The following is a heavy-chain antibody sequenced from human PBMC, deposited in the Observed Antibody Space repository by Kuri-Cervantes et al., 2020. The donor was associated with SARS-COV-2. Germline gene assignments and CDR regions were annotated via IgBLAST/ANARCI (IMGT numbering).Heavy chain of an antibody. CDR1: GYTLTELS. CDR3: ARGRDDYGLG. Sequence: SVKVSCKVSGYTLTELSMHWVRQAPGQGLEWMGGIIPIFGTANYAQKFQGRVTITTDESTSTAYMELSSLRSEDTAVYYCARGRDDYGLGWGQGTLVTVSS. V-gene: IGHV1-69*05. D-gene: IGHD4-17*01. J-gene: IGHJ4*02. CDR2: IIPIFGTA.